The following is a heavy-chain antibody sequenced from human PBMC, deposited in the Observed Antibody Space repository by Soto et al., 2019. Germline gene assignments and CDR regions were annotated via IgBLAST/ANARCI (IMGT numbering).Heavy chain of an antibody. J-gene: IGHJ2*01. V-gene: IGHV3-74*01. CDR1: GFTFSNYW. CDR2: INSDESSR. CDR3: ARGIDFYFDL. Sequence: EVQLVESGGDLVQPGGSLSLSCVASGFTFSNYWMHWVRQAPGKGLEWVSRINSDESSRAYADSVKGRFISSRDNDKNSLYLEMNSLRAEDTAVYYCARGIDFYFDLWGRVALGTVSS.